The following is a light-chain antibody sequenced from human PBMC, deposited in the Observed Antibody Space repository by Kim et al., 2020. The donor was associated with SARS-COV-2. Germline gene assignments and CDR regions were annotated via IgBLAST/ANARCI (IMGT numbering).Light chain of an antibody. CDR3: ATWDDSLNGGV. Sequence: ELTQPPSASGTPGQRVTISCSGSSSNIGSNPVNWFQHLPGTTPRLLIYGDNQRPSGVPDRFSASKSGTSASLAISGLQSEDETYYYCATWDDSLNGGVFGGGTQLTVL. V-gene: IGLV1-44*01. CDR1: SSNIGSNP. CDR2: GDN. J-gene: IGLJ3*02.